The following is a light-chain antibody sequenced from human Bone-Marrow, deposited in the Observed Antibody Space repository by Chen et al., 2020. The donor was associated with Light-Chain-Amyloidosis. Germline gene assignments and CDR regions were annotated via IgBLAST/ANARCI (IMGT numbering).Light chain of an antibody. J-gene: IGLJ2*01. CDR3: HSADXSGTYEAI. CDR1: DLPTKY. V-gene: IGLV3-25*03. Sequence: SYELTQPPSVSVSPGQTERITCYGNDLPTKYAFGYQQKPGQAPVLDIHRDTERHSWIYERFSGSSSGTTATXXISGVQAEDEADSHXHSADXSGTYEAIFGGGTKLTVL. CDR2: RDT.